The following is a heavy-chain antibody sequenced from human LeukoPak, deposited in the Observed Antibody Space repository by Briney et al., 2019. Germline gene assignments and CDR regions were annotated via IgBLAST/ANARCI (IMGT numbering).Heavy chain of an antibody. V-gene: IGHV1-69*04. J-gene: IGHJ3*02. CDR1: GGTFSSYT. D-gene: IGHD3-16*02. Sequence: PTVRVSCAASGGTFSSYTISWVRQAPGQGLECMGRIIPILGIANYAQKLQGRVTITADKSTSTAYMELSSLRSADTGVYNCAREIVLSLGLSQRDASDISGAGELFTVSS. CDR3: AREIVLSLGLSQRDASDI. CDR2: IIPILGIA.